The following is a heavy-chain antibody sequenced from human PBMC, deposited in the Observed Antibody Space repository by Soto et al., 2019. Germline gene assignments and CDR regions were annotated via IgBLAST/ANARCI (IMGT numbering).Heavy chain of an antibody. V-gene: IGHV3-30*18. Sequence: GGSLRLSCAASGFTFNNAWMNWVRQAPGKGLEWVSVIAYDGSNKYYADSVKGRFTIPRDNSKNMLYLQMNSLRPEDTAVYYCAKDGGTGKYYDYWGQGTLVTVSS. CDR1: GFTFNNAW. J-gene: IGHJ4*02. CDR2: IAYDGSNK. D-gene: IGHD2-8*02. CDR3: AKDGGTGKYYDY.